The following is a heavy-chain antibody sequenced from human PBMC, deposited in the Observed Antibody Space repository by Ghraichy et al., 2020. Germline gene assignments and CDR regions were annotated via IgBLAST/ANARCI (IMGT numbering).Heavy chain of an antibody. CDR1: RFTFSSFA. V-gene: IGHV3-23*01. CDR2: ITSSGGTT. CDR3: AKGISMIAT. D-gene: IGHD3-22*01. J-gene: IGHJ4*02. Sequence: GGSLRLSCAASRFTFSSFAMSWVRQAPGEGLEWVSSITSSGGTTYYADSVKGRFTISRDNSKNTLYLQMNSLRADDTAVYYCAKGISMIATWGQGTLDTVSS.